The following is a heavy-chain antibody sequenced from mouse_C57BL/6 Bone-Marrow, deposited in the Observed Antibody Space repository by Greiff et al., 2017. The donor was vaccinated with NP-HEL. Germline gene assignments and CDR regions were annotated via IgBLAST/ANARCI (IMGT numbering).Heavy chain of an antibody. CDR1: GYTFTSYW. V-gene: IGHV1-61*01. D-gene: IGHD2-5*01. Sequence: VQLQQPGAELVRPGSSVKLSCKASGYTFTSYWMDWVKQRPGQGLEWIGNIYPSDSETHYNQKFKDKATLTVDKSSSTAYMQLSRLTSEDSAVYYCARPHYSNPYYFDYWGQGTTLTVSS. CDR3: ARPHYSNPYYFDY. CDR2: IYPSDSET. J-gene: IGHJ2*01.